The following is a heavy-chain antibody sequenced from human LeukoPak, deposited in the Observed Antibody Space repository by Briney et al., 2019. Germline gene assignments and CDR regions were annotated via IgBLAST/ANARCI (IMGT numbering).Heavy chain of an antibody. J-gene: IGHJ4*02. CDR3: ARSVPYGTTWYGRSDC. D-gene: IGHD6-13*01. V-gene: IGHV3-7*03. Sequence: GGSLRLSCAASGFTFSSYAMGWVRQTPGKGLEWVANIKQDGSTQYYVDSVKGRFTISRDNAMNSPYLQMNSLRVEDTAIYYCARSVPYGTTWYGRSDCWGQGTLVTVSS. CDR1: GFTFSSYA. CDR2: IKQDGSTQ.